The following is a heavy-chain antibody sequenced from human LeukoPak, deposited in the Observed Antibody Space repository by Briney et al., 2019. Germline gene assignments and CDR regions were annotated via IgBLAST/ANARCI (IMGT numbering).Heavy chain of an antibody. J-gene: IGHJ4*02. CDR3: ARGTGEGYTYGRYYFDY. Sequence: ASAKVSCKASGYTFTGYYMHWVRQAPGQGLEWMGWINPNSGVTDYAQNFQGRVTMTRDTSISTAYVELSRLRSDDTAVYYCARGTGEGYTYGRYYFDYWGQGTLVTVSS. V-gene: IGHV1-2*02. CDR2: INPNSGVT. D-gene: IGHD5-18*01. CDR1: GYTFTGYY.